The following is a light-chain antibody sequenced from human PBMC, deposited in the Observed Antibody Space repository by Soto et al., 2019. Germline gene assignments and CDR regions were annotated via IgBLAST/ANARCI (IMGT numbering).Light chain of an antibody. J-gene: IGKJ1*01. V-gene: IGKV3-11*01. CDR2: DAS. CDR3: QQRSNWPST. CDR1: QSVSSY. Sequence: EMVLTQSPATLSLSPGERATLSSRASQSVSSYLAWYQQKPGQAPRLLIYDASKRATGIPARFSGSGSGTDFTLTISSLEPEDFAVYYCQQRSNWPSTFGQGTKVEIK.